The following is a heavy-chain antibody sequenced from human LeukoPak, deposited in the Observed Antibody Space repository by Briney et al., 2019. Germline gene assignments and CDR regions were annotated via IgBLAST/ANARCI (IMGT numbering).Heavy chain of an antibody. CDR1: GASISSGDYY. J-gene: IGHJ4*02. CDR2: IFYRGST. D-gene: IGHD1-14*01. Sequence: SQTLSLTCTVSGASISSGDYYWSWIRQHPGKGLETIGYIFYRGSTYYNPSLKSRLTISVDTSKNQFSLKLNSVTDADTAVYYCASSPNQYFIDYWGQGALVTVSS. V-gene: IGHV4-31*03. CDR3: ASSPNQYFIDY.